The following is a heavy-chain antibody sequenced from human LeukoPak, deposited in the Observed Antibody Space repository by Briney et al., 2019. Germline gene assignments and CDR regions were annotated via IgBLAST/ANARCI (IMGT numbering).Heavy chain of an antibody. V-gene: IGHV3-21*01. Sequence: PGGSLRLSCAASGFSLSTYNMNWVRQAPGKGLEWVSYISTNSWYVYYGDSVQGRFTISRDNADNSLFLQMNSLRAEDTAVYYCARESDFNANFDALDIWGQGTVVTVSS. J-gene: IGHJ3*02. CDR1: GFSLSTYN. CDR2: ISTNSWYV. CDR3: ARESDFNANFDALDI. D-gene: IGHD4/OR15-4a*01.